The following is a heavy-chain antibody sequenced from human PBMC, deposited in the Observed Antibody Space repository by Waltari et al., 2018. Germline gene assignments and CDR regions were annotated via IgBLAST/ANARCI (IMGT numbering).Heavy chain of an antibody. V-gene: IGHV4-34*01. CDR3: ACGWYDGDAFDI. J-gene: IGHJ3*02. CDR1: GGSFSGYY. Sequence: QVQLQQWGAGLLKPSETLSLTCAVYGGSFSGYYWSWIRQPPGKGLEWIGEIKHSGSTNYNPSLKSRVTISVDTSKNQFSLKLSSVTAADTAVYYCACGWYDGDAFDIWGQGTMVTVSS. CDR2: IKHSGST. D-gene: IGHD6-19*01.